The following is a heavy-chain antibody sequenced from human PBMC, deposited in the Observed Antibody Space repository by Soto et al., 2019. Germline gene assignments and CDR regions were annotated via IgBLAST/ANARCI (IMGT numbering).Heavy chain of an antibody. CDR3: ASSSLYGMDV. V-gene: IGHV4-39*07. J-gene: IGHJ6*02. Sequence: SLTCTVTGGSISSSSHYWGWIRQPPVKWLASIGSIYYSGSTYYNPSLQRRLIISIDTSKNQFSLKVGSVTAADTAVYYCASSSLYGMDVWGQGTTVTVSS. CDR2: IYYSGST. CDR1: GGSISSSSHY.